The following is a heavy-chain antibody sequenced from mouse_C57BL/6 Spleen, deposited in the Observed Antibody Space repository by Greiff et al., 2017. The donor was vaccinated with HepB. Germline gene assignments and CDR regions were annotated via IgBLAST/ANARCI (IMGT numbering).Heavy chain of an antibody. Sequence: VQLQQPGAELVRPGSSVKLSCKASGYTFTSYWMHWVKQRPIQGLEWIGNIDPSDSETHYNQKFKDKATLTVYKSSSTAYMQLSSLTSEDSAVYYCARRGDSTDYAMDYWGQGTSVTVSS. CDR2: IDPSDSET. CDR1: GYTFTSYW. J-gene: IGHJ4*01. CDR3: ARRGDSTDYAMDY. V-gene: IGHV1-52*01.